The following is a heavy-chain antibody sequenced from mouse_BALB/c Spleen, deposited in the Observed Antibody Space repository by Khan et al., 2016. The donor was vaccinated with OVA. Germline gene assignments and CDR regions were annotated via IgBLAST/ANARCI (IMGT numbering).Heavy chain of an antibody. Sequence: QVQLKESGPGPVAPSQSLSITCTVSEFSLTGYGVNWVRQPPGKGLEWLGMIWGDGSTDYNSALKSRLSISKDNSKSQVFLKMNSLQTDDTARYYCARAYYANYREAMDYWGQGTSGTVSS. CDR1: EFSLTGYG. V-gene: IGHV2-6-7*01. D-gene: IGHD2-10*01. J-gene: IGHJ4*01. CDR3: ARAYYANYREAMDY. CDR2: IWGDGST.